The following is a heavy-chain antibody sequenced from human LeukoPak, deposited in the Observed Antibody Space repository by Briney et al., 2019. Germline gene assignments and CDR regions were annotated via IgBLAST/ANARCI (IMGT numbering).Heavy chain of an antibody. J-gene: IGHJ6*03. CDR3: ARVSGSGRWYYYYYYMDV. D-gene: IGHD3-10*01. CDR1: GGSISSSSYY. Sequence: SETLSLTCTVSGGSISSSSYYWSWIRQPPGKGLEWIGYIYYSGSTNYNPSLKSRVTISVDTSKNQFSLKLSSVTAADTAVYYCARVSGSGRWYYYYYYMDVWGKGTTVTISS. V-gene: IGHV4-61*01. CDR2: IYYSGST.